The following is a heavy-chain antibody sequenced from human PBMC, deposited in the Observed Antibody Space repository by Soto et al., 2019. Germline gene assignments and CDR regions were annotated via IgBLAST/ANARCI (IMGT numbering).Heavy chain of an antibody. V-gene: IGHV1-69*13. CDR1: GGTFSSYA. J-gene: IGHJ4*02. CDR3: ARLRKNYDSSGYYYFDY. D-gene: IGHD3-22*01. CDR2: IIPIFGTA. Sequence: SVKVSCKASGGTFSSYAISWVRQAPGQGLEWMGGIIPIFGTANYAQKFQGRVTITADESTSTAYMELSSLRSEDTAVDYCARLRKNYDSSGYYYFDYWGQGTLVTVSS.